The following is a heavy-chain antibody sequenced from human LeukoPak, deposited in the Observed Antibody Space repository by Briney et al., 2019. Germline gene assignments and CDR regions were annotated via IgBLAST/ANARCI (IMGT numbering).Heavy chain of an antibody. J-gene: IGHJ1*01. CDR3: VREREGSNSEH. D-gene: IGHD1-26*01. CDR1: GFTVSNNR. CDR2: IHSDGNT. Sequence: GGSLRLSCAASGFTVSNNRLSWVRQAPGMGLEWVSTIHSDGNTYYPDSVKGRFTISRDGSKNTLYLQLNSLRTEDAAIYYCVREREGSNSEHWGQGTLVTVSS. V-gene: IGHV3-53*01.